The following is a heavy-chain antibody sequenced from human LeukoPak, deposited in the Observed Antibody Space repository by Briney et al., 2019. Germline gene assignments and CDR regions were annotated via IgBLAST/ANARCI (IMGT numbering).Heavy chain of an antibody. Sequence: ASVKVSSKASGYTFTSYGISWVRQAPGQGLEWMGWISAYNGNTNYAQKLQGRVTMTTDTSTSTAYMELRSLRSDDTAVYYCAREIVVVPAAMVAHYYYYGMDVWGQGTTVTVSS. J-gene: IGHJ6*02. CDR3: AREIVVVPAAMVAHYYYYGMDV. CDR2: ISAYNGNT. V-gene: IGHV1-18*01. CDR1: GYTFTSYG. D-gene: IGHD2-2*01.